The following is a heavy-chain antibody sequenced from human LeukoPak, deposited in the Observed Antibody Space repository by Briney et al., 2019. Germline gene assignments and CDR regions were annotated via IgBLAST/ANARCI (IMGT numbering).Heavy chain of an antibody. CDR1: GFTFSSYA. CDR2: IRGSGGST. D-gene: IGHD3-10*01. CDR3: AKRGEDADYFDY. Sequence: GGSLRLSCAASGFTFSSYAMNWVRQAPGKGLEWASAIRGSGGSTYYTDSVKGRFTISRDNSKNTLYLQMNSLKAEDTAVYYCAKRGEDADYFDYWGQGTLVTVSS. V-gene: IGHV3-23*01. J-gene: IGHJ4*02.